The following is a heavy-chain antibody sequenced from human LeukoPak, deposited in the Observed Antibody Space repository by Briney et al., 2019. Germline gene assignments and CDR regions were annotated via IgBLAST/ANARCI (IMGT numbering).Heavy chain of an antibody. CDR3: AKASGQAGYCSSTSCHYTFDY. J-gene: IGHJ4*02. CDR1: GFTFSSYS. V-gene: IGHV3-21*01. D-gene: IGHD2-2*01. Sequence: GGSLRLSCAASGFTFSSYSMNWVRQAPGKGLEWVSSISSSSSYIYYADSVKGRFTVSRDNSKNTLYLQMNSLRAEDTTVYYCAKASGQAGYCSSTSCHYTFDYWGQGTLVTVSS. CDR2: ISSSSSYI.